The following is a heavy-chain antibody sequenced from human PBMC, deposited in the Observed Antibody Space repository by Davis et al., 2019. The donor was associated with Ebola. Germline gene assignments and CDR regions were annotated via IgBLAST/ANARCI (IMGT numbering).Heavy chain of an antibody. CDR1: GGSISSYY. J-gene: IGHJ4*02. Sequence: PSETLFLTCTVSGGSISSYYWSWIRQPPGKGLEWSGYIYYSGSTNYNPSLKSRVTISVDTSKNQFSLKLSSVTAADTAWYYCARGLADYDYVWGNFDYWGQGTLVTVSS. V-gene: IGHV4-59*01. D-gene: IGHD3-16*01. CDR3: ARGLADYDYVWGNFDY. CDR2: IYYSGST.